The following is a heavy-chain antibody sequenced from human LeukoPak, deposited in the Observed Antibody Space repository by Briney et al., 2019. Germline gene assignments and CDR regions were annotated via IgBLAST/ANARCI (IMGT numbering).Heavy chain of an antibody. CDR2: IYYSGST. V-gene: IGHV4-31*03. CDR3: ARVNDLLYYFDY. D-gene: IGHD3-3*01. J-gene: IGHJ4*02. CDR1: GGSISSGGYY. Sequence: PSQTLSLTCTVSGGSISSGGYYWSWIRQHPGKGLEWIGYIYYSGSTYYNPSLKSRVTISVDTSKNQFSLKLSSVTAADTAVYYCARVNDLLYYFDYWGQGTLVTVSS.